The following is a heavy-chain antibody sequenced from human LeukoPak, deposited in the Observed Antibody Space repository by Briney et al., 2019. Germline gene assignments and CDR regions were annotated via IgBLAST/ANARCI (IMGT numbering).Heavy chain of an antibody. Sequence: SETLSLTCAVYGGSFSGYYWSWIRQPPGKGLNWIGQINYSGTTNYNLPLKSRVTISVDTSKNQFSLKLSSVTAADTAVYYCARGRYRYSYGYLDYWGRGTLVTVSS. CDR3: ARGRYRYSYGYLDY. J-gene: IGHJ4*02. CDR2: INYSGTT. D-gene: IGHD5-18*01. CDR1: GGSFSGYY. V-gene: IGHV4-34*01.